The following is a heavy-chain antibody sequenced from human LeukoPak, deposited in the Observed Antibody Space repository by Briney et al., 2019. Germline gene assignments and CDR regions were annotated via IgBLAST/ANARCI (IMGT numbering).Heavy chain of an antibody. CDR3: ARCHIAVAGTGYYYYYMDV. V-gene: IGHV1-18*01. J-gene: IGHJ6*03. CDR2: ISAYNGNT. CDR1: GYTFTSYG. Sequence: ASVKVSCKASGYTFTSYGISWVRQAPGQGLEWMGWISAYNGNTNYAQKLQGRVTMTTDTSTSTAYMELRSLRSDDTAVYYCARCHIAVAGTGYYYYYMDVWGKGTTVTVSS. D-gene: IGHD6-19*01.